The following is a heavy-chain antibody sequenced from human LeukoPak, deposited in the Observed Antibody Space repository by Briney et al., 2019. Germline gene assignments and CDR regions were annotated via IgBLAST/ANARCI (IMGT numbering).Heavy chain of an antibody. V-gene: IGHV1-2*02. CDR1: GYTFTGYY. CDR3: ARDNPIITSAWFDP. Sequence: ASVKVSCKASGYTFTGYYMHWVRQAPGQGLEWMGWINRNSGGTNYAQKFQGRVTMTRDTSISTAYRELSRLRSDDTAVYYCARDNPIITSAWFDPWGQGTLVTVSS. J-gene: IGHJ5*02. CDR2: INRNSGGT. D-gene: IGHD3-22*01.